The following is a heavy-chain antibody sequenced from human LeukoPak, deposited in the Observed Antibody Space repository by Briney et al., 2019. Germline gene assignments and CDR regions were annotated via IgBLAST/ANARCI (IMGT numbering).Heavy chain of an antibody. J-gene: IGHJ5*02. CDR2: ILYSGST. Sequence: SETLSLTCAVFGVPFSDYSWSLLRQPPGKGLEWIGEILYSGSTNYNPSLKSRVPISMDTSKNQFSLKLSSVTAADTAVYYCARTGPRGYSYERRFDPWGQGTLVTVSS. D-gene: IGHD5-18*01. CDR3: ARTGPRGYSYERRFDP. V-gene: IGHV4-34*12. CDR1: GVPFSDYS.